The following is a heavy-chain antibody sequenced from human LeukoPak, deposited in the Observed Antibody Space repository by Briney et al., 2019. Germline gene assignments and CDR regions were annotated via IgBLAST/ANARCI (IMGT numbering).Heavy chain of an antibody. V-gene: IGHV4-39*01. Sequence: PPETLSLTCTVSGGSISSSSYYWGWIRQPPGKGLEWIGSIYYSGSTYYNPSLKSRVTISVDTSKNQFSLKLSSVTAADTAVYYCSGIVVVVAATGGMDVWGQGTTVTVSS. CDR1: GGSISSSSYY. D-gene: IGHD2-15*01. J-gene: IGHJ6*02. CDR3: SGIVVVVAATGGMDV. CDR2: IYYSGST.